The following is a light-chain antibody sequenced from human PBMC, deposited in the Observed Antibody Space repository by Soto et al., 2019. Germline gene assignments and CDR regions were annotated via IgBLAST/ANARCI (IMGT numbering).Light chain of an antibody. CDR1: QSVSNNY. V-gene: IGKV3-20*01. CDR2: GSS. CDR3: QQYGSSRPYS. Sequence: EVVLTQSPGTLSLSPGERATLSCRASQSVSNNYLAGYQQKPGQAPRLLIFGSSDRATGIPDRFSGSGSGTDFTLTISRVEHDFLSMYCGQQYGSSRPYSFGLGTKL. J-gene: IGKJ2*01.